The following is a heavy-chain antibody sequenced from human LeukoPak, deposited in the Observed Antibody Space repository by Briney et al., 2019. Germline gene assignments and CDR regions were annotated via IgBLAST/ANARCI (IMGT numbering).Heavy chain of an antibody. CDR1: KFAFNNAW. CDR3: TAVPHDSAV. D-gene: IGHD3-22*01. J-gene: IGHJ4*02. Sequence: GGSLRPSCAASKFAFNNAWMSWFRQAPGKGLEWVGHIKSKTDGGTTDYAAPVQGRFTISRDDSKDRLYLQMNSLKTEDTAVYYCTAVPHDSAVWGQGTLVTVSS. V-gene: IGHV3-15*01. CDR2: IKSKTDGGTT.